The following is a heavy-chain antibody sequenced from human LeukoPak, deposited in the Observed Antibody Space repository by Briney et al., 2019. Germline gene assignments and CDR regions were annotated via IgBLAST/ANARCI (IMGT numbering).Heavy chain of an antibody. J-gene: IGHJ3*02. V-gene: IGHV4-59*08. D-gene: IGHD3-22*01. CDR3: ARSPITMISQSGLPRGIDAFDI. CDR2: IYYGGST. Sequence: SETLSLTCTVSGGSISSYYWSWIRQPPGKGLEWIGYIYYGGSTNYNPSLKSRVTISVDTSKNQFSLKLSSVTAADTAVYYCARSPITMISQSGLPRGIDAFDIWGQGTMVTVSS. CDR1: GGSISSYY.